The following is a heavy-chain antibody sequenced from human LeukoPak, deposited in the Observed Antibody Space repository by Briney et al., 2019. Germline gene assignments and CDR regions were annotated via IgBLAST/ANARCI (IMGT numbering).Heavy chain of an antibody. Sequence: PSQTLSLTRTVSGGAPTSYYWSWVRGPPGQGLGWSGYVYTSGSTSYNPSLKSRVSISADTSKNQISLKLSAVTAADTAVYYCARHRGYASPSDSFDIWGQGTMVTVSS. D-gene: IGHD5-12*01. CDR2: VYTSGST. CDR3: ARHRGYASPSDSFDI. J-gene: IGHJ3*02. V-gene: IGHV4-4*09. CDR1: GGAPTSYY.